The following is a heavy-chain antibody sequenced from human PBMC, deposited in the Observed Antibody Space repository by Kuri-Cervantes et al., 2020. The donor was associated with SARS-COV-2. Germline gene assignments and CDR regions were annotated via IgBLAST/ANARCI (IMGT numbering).Heavy chain of an antibody. CDR2: IKSKTDGGTT. CDR1: GFTFSNAW. V-gene: IGHV3-15*01. D-gene: IGHD3-3*01. J-gene: IGHJ4*02. CDR3: TRSDFWSGYYSDY. Sequence: GESLKISCAASGFTFSNAWMSWVRQAPGKGLEWVGRIKSKTDGGTTDYAAPVKGRFTISRDDSKNTLYLQMNSLKTEDTAVYYCTRSDFWSGYYSDYWGQGTLVTVSS.